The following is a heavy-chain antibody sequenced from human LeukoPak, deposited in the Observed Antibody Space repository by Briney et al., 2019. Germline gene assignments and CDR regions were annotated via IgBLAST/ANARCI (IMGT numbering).Heavy chain of an antibody. J-gene: IGHJ6*02. V-gene: IGHV3-53*01. CDR1: EFTVSSNY. D-gene: IGHD6-19*01. Sequence: PGGSLRLSCAASEFTVSSNYMSWVRQAPGKGLEWVSVIYSGGSTYYADSVKGRFTISRDNSRNTLYLQMNSLRAEDTAVYYCARSPRLVLDYYYGMDVWGQGTTVTVSS. CDR3: ARSPRLVLDYYYGMDV. CDR2: IYSGGST.